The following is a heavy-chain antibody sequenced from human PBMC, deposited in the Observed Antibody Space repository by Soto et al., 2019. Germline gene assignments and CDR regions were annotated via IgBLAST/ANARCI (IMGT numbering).Heavy chain of an antibody. CDR3: ARPRSTSGWYGMEFDY. V-gene: IGHV3-30-3*01. CDR2: ISYDGSNK. D-gene: IGHD6-19*01. J-gene: IGHJ4*02. Sequence: QVQLVESGGGVVQPGRSLRLSCAASGFNFGSYAMHWVRQAPGKGLEWVAVISYDGSNKHYTESVKGRFTISRDNSKNTLYVEMNSVRAEDTAVYYCARPRSTSGWYGMEFDYWGQGTLVTVSS. CDR1: GFNFGSYA.